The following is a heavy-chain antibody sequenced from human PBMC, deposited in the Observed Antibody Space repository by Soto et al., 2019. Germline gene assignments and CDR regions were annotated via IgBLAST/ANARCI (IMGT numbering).Heavy chain of an antibody. CDR2: ISTYNGKT. J-gene: IGHJ4*02. Sequence: QVQLVQSGAEVNKPGASVKVSCKASGYTFITYGVSWVRQAPGQGLDWLGWISTYNGKTRYAERLQGRVTMTTDTTTNTAYMELRNLRSDDTAVYYCARGPTDYYDNSANYFLDYWGQGTLVTVSS. V-gene: IGHV1-18*01. CDR3: ARGPTDYYDNSANYFLDY. D-gene: IGHD3-22*01. CDR1: GYTFITYG.